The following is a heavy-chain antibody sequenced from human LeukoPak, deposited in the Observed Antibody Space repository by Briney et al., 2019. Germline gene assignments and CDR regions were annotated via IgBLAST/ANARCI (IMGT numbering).Heavy chain of an antibody. CDR3: ATGRDYYDSGTYYTDAFDI. V-gene: IGHV4-61*09. J-gene: IGHJ3*02. Sequence: SETLSLTCTVSGGSISRGGYYWSWIRQPAGKGLEWIGHIYTSGSTTYNPSLKSRVTMSADTSKNQFSLKLSSVTAADTAVYYCATGRDYYDSGTYYTDAFDIWGQGTMVTVSS. CDR2: IYTSGST. CDR1: GGSISRGGYY. D-gene: IGHD3-10*01.